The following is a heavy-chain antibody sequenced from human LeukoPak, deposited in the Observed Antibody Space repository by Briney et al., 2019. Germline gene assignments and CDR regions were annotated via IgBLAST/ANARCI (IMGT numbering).Heavy chain of an antibody. Sequence: SETLSLTCTVSGGSISSYYWSWIRQPAGKGLEWIGRIYTSGSTNYNPSLKSRVTMSVDTSKNQFSLKLSSVTAAGTAVYYCARAIFFNSSGWYGNWFDPWGQGTLVTVSS. D-gene: IGHD6-19*01. CDR1: GGSISSYY. J-gene: IGHJ5*02. CDR2: IYTSGST. V-gene: IGHV4-4*07. CDR3: ARAIFFNSSGWYGNWFDP.